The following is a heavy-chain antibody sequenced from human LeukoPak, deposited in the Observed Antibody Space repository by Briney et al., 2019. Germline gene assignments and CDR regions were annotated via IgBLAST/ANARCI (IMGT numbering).Heavy chain of an antibody. V-gene: IGHV3-48*04. D-gene: IGHD5-24*01. CDR1: GFTFSSYS. CDR2: ISYSSSTI. J-gene: IGHJ6*03. CDR3: ARRDGDGYNYYYYYMDV. Sequence: GGSLRLSCAASGFTFSSYSMNWARQAPGKGLEWVSYISYSSSTIYYADSVKGRFTISRDNAKNSLYLQMNSLRAEDTAVYYCARRDGDGYNYYYYYMDVWGKGTTVTISS.